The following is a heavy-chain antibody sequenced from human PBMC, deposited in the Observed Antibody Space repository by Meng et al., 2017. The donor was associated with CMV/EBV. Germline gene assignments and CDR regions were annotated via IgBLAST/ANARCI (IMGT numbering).Heavy chain of an antibody. Sequence: GESLKISCAASGFTFRNHWMSWVRQVPGKGLEWVANIKQDGSEKYYLDSVKGRFTISRDNAKDSLFLQMNSLRAEDTAVYYCVRDWDHPTDHLDYWGQGTLVTVSS. CDR1: GFTFRNHW. D-gene: IGHD1-14*01. V-gene: IGHV3-7*01. CDR2: IKQDGSEK. CDR3: VRDWDHPTDHLDY. J-gene: IGHJ4*02.